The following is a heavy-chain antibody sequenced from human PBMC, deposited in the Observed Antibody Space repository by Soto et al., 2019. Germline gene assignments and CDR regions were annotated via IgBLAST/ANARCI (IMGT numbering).Heavy chain of an antibody. D-gene: IGHD2-15*01. J-gene: IGHJ5*02. Sequence: GGALGVFCAGSGFTFGDSYMSWIRQAPGKGLEWLSYISPGSRYPAYADSVKGRFTISRDNAKRSLYLQMMSLTAEDTAIYYCVRGGGGGLFDPWGQGTMVTVSS. CDR3: VRGGGGGLFDP. V-gene: IGHV3-11*06. CDR2: ISPGSRYP. CDR1: GFTFGDSY.